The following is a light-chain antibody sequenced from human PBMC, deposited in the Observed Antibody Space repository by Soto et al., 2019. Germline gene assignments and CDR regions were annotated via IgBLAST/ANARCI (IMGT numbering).Light chain of an antibody. CDR2: GAS. V-gene: IGKV3-15*01. Sequence: EIVMTQSPATLSVSPGERATLSCRASQSVSGNLAWYQQKPGEAPRLLIYGASTRATGLPARFSGSGSGTEFTPTISSLQSEDFALYYCQQYYHWTFTVGPGTKVDIK. J-gene: IGKJ3*01. CDR1: QSVSGN. CDR3: QQYYHWTFT.